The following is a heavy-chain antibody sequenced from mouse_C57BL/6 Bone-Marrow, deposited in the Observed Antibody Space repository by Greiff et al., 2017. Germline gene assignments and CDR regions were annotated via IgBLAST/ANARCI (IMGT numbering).Heavy chain of an antibody. J-gene: IGHJ4*01. V-gene: IGHV1-81*01. D-gene: IGHD1-1*01. CDR3: ARACYYDYYSLDD. Sequence: VQLQQSGAELVKPGASVKLSCKASGYTFTSYGMNWVKQRTGQGLEWIGVIHPKSGNTNYNEKFKGKATLTADQSSSTAYMQLNSLTSADSAVYFCARACYYDYYSLDDWGQGTSVTVSS. CDR2: IHPKSGNT. CDR1: GYTFTSYG.